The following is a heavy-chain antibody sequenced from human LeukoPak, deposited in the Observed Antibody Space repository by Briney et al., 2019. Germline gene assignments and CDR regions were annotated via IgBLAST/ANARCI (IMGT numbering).Heavy chain of an antibody. CDR2: IYYSGST. D-gene: IGHD1-7*01. J-gene: IGHJ3*02. V-gene: IGHV4-59*01. Sequence: PSETLSLTCTVSGGSISSYYWSWIRQPPGKGLEWIGYIYYSGSTNYNPSLKSRVTISVDTSKNQFSLKLSSVTAADTAVYYYARENWNYPYDAFDIWGQGTMVTVSS. CDR3: ARENWNYPYDAFDI. CDR1: GGSISSYY.